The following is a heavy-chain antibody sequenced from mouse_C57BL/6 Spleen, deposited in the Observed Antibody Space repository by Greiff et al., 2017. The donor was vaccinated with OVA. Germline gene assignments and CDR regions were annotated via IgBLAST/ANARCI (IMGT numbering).Heavy chain of an antibody. Sequence: EVQVVESGGGLVQPGGSLKLSCAASGFTFSDYYMYWVRQTPEQRLEWVAYISNGGGCTYYPDTVKGRFTISRDNAKNTLYLQMSRLKSEDTAMYYCARQPIYDGYFYAMDYWGQGTSVTVSS. D-gene: IGHD2-3*01. CDR1: GFTFSDYY. CDR3: ARQPIYDGYFYAMDY. J-gene: IGHJ4*01. CDR2: ISNGGGCT. V-gene: IGHV5-12*01.